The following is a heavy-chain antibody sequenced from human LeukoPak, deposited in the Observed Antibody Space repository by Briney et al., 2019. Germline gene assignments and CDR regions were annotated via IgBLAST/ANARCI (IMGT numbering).Heavy chain of an antibody. V-gene: IGHV3-23*01. CDR3: AKPHYSGSGSYSREDY. CDR1: RFTFSSYA. CDR2: ISGSGADT. J-gene: IGHJ4*02. D-gene: IGHD3-10*01. Sequence: PGGSLRLSCAASRFTFSSYAMTWVRQAPGKGLECVSAISGSGADTYYADSVKGRFTISRDNSKITVYLQMNSLRAEDTAVYYCAKPHYSGSGSYSREDYWGQGTLVTVSS.